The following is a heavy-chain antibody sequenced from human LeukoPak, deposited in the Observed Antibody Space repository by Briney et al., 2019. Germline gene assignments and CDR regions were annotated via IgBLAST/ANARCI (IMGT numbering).Heavy chain of an antibody. CDR1: GFTFSNYG. CDR3: AELGITMIGGV. Sequence: GGSLRLSCAASGFTFSNYGIHWVRQAPGKGLEWVAFIRYDGSSQHYADSVKGRFTISRDNAKNSLYLQMNSLRAEDTAVYYCAELGITMIGGVWGKGTTVTISS. V-gene: IGHV3-30*02. D-gene: IGHD3-10*02. CDR2: IRYDGSSQ. J-gene: IGHJ6*04.